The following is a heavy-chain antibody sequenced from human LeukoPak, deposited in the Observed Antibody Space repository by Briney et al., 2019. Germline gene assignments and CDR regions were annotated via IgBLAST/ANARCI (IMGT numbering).Heavy chain of an antibody. V-gene: IGHV3-33*08. CDR1: GFTFSSYA. D-gene: IGHD2-15*01. CDR3: ARAPHDIVVVVAATHASGMDV. J-gene: IGHJ6*02. CDR2: IWYDGSNK. Sequence: GGSLRLSCAASGFTFSSYAMHWVRQAPGKGLEWVAVIWYDGSNKYYADSVKGRFTISRDNSKNTLYLQMNSLRAEDTAVYYCARAPHDIVVVVAATHASGMDVWGQGTTVTVSS.